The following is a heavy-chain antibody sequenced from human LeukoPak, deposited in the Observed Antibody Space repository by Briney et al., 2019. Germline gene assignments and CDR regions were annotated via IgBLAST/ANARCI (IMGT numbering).Heavy chain of an antibody. CDR3: AKDAHSSSSPYFDY. CDR2: ISGSGGST. V-gene: IGHV3-23*01. Sequence: GGSLRLSCAASGXTFDDYGVSWVRQAPGKGLEWVSAISGSGGSTYYADSVKGRFTISRDNSKNTLYLQMNSLRAEDTAVYYCAKDAHSSSSPYFDYWGQGTLVTVSS. CDR1: GXTFDDYG. D-gene: IGHD6-6*01. J-gene: IGHJ4*02.